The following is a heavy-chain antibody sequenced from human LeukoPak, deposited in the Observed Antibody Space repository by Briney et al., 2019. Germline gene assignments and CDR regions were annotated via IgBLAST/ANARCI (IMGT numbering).Heavy chain of an antibody. CDR3: AKDRWESLFDY. CDR2: ISGSGGST. D-gene: IGHD1-26*01. Sequence: GGSLRLSCVASGSTFRSYAMSWVRQAPGKGLEWVSAISGSGGSTYYADSVKGRFTISRDNSKNTLYLQMNSLRAEDTAVYYCAKDRWESLFDYWGQGTLVTVSS. CDR1: GSTFRSYA. V-gene: IGHV3-23*01. J-gene: IGHJ4*02.